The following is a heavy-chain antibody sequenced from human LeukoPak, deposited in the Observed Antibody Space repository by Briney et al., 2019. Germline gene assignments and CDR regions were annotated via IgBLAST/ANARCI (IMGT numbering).Heavy chain of an antibody. Sequence: SQTLSLTCAISGDSVSSTSAGWNWIRHSPSRGLEWLGRTYYRSTWSYEYASSVKSRITINPDTSKNRFSLQLNSVTPEDTAVYYCARGADWLDPLGQGIQVTVSS. CDR1: GDSVSSTSAG. CDR2: TYYRSTWSY. V-gene: IGHV6-1*01. D-gene: IGHD3-16*01. J-gene: IGHJ5*02. CDR3: ARGADWLDP.